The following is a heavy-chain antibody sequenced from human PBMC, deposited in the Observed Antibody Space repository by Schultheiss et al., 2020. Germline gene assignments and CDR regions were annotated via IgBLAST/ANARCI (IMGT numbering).Heavy chain of an antibody. V-gene: IGHV4-61*01. CDR3: ARGGWPNYFDY. CDR2: INHSGST. CDR1: GGSVSSGSYY. J-gene: IGHJ4*02. Sequence: SETLSLTCTVSGGSVSSGSYYWSWIRQHPGKGLEWIGEINHSGSTNYNPSLKSRVTISVDTSKNQFSLKLSSVTAADTAVYYCARGGWPNYFDYWGQGTLVTVSS. D-gene: IGHD6-19*01.